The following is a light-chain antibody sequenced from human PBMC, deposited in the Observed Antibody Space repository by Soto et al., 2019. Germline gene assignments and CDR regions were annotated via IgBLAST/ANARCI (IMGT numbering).Light chain of an antibody. J-gene: IGKJ2*01. CDR1: QSVSSTY. V-gene: IGKV3-20*01. CDR2: GES. Sequence: EIVLTQSPGTLSLSPGERATLSCRASQSVSSTYLAWYQQKPGKAPRLLIYGESSRATGIPDRFSGSGSGTDFTLTISRLEPEDFAVYYCQPYETFGQGTKVDIK. CDR3: QPYET.